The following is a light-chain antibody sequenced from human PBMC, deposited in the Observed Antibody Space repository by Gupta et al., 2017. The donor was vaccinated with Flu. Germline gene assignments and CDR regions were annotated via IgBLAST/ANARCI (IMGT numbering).Light chain of an antibody. CDR3: LLSYSGGRGV. J-gene: IGLJ2*01. CDR1: TGAVTSGHY. Sequence: QAVVTQEPSLTVSPGGTVTLTCGSSTGAVTSGHYPYWFQQKPGQAPRTLIYDSSNKDSSTPARFSGSLLGGKAALTLSGAQPEDEAEYYCLLSYSGGRGVFGGGTKLTVL. V-gene: IGLV7-46*01. CDR2: DSS.